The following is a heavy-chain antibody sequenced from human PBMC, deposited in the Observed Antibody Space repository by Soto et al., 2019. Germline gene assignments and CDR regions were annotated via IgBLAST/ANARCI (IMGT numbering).Heavy chain of an antibody. CDR2: INHSGST. D-gene: IGHD1-1*01. J-gene: IGHJ3*02. V-gene: IGHV4-34*01. CDR3: ARGVLGLGGMERAFDI. Sequence: QVQLQQWGAGLLKPSETLSLTCAVYGGSFSGYYWSWIRQPPGKGLEWIGEINHSGSTNYNPSLKGRVTISVDTSKNQFSLKLSSVTAADTAVYYCARGVLGLGGMERAFDIWGQGTMVTVSS. CDR1: GGSFSGYY.